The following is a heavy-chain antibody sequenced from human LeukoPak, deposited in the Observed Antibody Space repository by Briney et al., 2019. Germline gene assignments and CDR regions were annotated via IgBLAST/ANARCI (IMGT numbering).Heavy chain of an antibody. CDR2: ISYDGSIK. D-gene: IGHD3-22*01. CDR1: GFTFSNYG. J-gene: IGHJ4*02. Sequence: GGSLRLSCAASGFTFSNYGMHWVRQAPGKGLEWVAVISYDGSIKYYADSVKGRFTISRDNSKNTLYLQMNSLRAEDTAVYYCAKGADYSDDSDYEAPNSFFDYWGQGTLVTVSS. V-gene: IGHV3-30*18. CDR3: AKGADYSDDSDYEAPNSFFDY.